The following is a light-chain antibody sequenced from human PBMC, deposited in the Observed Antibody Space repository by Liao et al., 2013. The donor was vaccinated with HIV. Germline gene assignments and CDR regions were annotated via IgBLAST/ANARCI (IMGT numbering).Light chain of an antibody. J-gene: IGLJ2*01. V-gene: IGLV3-21*04. CDR3: QVWDSGSDHVV. CDR1: NIGSKS. CDR2: YDT. Sequence: SYVLTQTPSVSVAPGKTATVTCGGSNIGSKSVHWYQQKPGQAPLLVIYYDTDRPSGIPEQFSGSNSGNTATLTISRVEAGDEADYYCQVWDSGSDHVVFGGGTKLTVL.